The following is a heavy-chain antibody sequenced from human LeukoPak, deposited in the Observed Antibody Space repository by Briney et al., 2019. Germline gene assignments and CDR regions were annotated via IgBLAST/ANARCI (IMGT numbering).Heavy chain of an antibody. CDR3: ARDSGYDSRGFHY. J-gene: IGHJ4*02. V-gene: IGHV3-21*01. D-gene: IGHD5-12*01. CDR1: GFTFSSYS. CDR2: ISSSSSYI. Sequence: GGSLRLSCAASGFTFSSYSMNWVRQAPGKGLEWASSISSSSSYIYYADSVKGRFTISRDNAKNSLYLQMNSLRAEDTAVYYCARDSGYDSRGFHYWGQGTLVTVSS.